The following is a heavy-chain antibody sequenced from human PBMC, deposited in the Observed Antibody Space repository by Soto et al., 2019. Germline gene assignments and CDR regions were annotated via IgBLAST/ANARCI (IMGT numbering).Heavy chain of an antibody. D-gene: IGHD1-26*01. J-gene: IGHJ4*02. V-gene: IGHV2-26*01. Sequence: SGPTLVNPTETLTLTCTVSGFSLSNARMGVSWIRQPPGKALEWLAHIFSDDEKSYSTSLRSRLTISKDTSKSQVVLTMTNMDPVDTATYYCAGLGATTFFDYWGQGTLVTVSS. CDR2: IFSDDEK. CDR3: AGLGATTFFDY. CDR1: GFSLSNARMG.